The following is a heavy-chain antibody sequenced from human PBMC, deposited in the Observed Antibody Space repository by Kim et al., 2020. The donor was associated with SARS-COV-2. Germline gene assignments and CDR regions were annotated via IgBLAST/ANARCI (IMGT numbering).Heavy chain of an antibody. CDR3: ARDAIVVVPAAIRAFDI. D-gene: IGHD2-2*01. J-gene: IGHJ3*02. V-gene: IGHV3-30*07. Sequence: VKGRFTISRDNSKNTLYLQMNSLRAEDTAVYYCARDAIVVVPAAIRAFDIWGQGTMVTVSS.